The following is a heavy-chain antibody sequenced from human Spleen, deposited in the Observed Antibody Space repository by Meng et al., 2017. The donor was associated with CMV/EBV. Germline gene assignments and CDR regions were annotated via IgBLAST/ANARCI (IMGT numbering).Heavy chain of an antibody. D-gene: IGHD5-24*01. CDR3: ARGDGYNLEGYYSHAMDV. CDR1: GYTFTGYY. J-gene: IGHJ6*02. V-gene: IGHV1-2*06. Sequence: ASVKVSCKASGYTFTGYYIHWGPQAPGQGLEWMGRINPNTGGTNYAQKFQGRVTMTRDTSITTAYMELSRLRSDDTAVYYCARGDGYNLEGYYSHAMDVWGQGTTVTVSS. CDR2: INPNTGGT.